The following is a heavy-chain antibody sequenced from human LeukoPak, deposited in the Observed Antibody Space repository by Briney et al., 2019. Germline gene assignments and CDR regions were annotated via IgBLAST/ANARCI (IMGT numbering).Heavy chain of an antibody. V-gene: IGHV3-21*01. D-gene: IGHD3-10*01. Sequence: GGSLRLSCAASGFTFSSYSMNWVRQAPGKGLEWVSSISSSSSYIYYADSVKGRFTISRDNAKNSLYLQMNSLRAEDTAVYYCARARRSSGDAFDIWGQGTMVTVSS. J-gene: IGHJ3*02. CDR1: GFTFSSYS. CDR2: ISSSSSYI. CDR3: ARARRSSGDAFDI.